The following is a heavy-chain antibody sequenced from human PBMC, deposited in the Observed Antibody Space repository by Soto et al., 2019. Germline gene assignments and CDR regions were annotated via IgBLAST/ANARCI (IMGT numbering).Heavy chain of an antibody. CDR2: ISGSGGST. D-gene: IGHD6-13*01. CDR1: GFTFSSYA. J-gene: IGHJ6*02. Sequence: GGSLRLSCAASGFTFSSYAMSWVRQAPGKGLEWVSAISGSGGSTYYADSVKGRFTISRDNSKNTLYLQMNSLRAEDTAVYYCAKSTAYSSSWYHYYYYGMDVWGQGTTVTVSS. CDR3: AKSTAYSSSWYHYYYYGMDV. V-gene: IGHV3-23*01.